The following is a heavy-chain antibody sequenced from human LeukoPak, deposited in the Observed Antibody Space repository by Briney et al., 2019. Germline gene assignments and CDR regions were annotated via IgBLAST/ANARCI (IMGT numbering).Heavy chain of an antibody. J-gene: IGHJ4*02. CDR3: ARGNRNYYDSSGYQLEPHFDY. D-gene: IGHD3-22*01. CDR1: GGSISSGSYY. Sequence: SQTLSLTCTVSGGSISSGSYYWSWIRQPAGKGLEWIGRIYTSGSTNYNPSLKSRVTISVDTSKNQFSLKLSSVTAADTAVYYCARGNRNYYDSSGYQLEPHFDYWAREPWSPSPQ. CDR2: IYTSGST. V-gene: IGHV4-61*02.